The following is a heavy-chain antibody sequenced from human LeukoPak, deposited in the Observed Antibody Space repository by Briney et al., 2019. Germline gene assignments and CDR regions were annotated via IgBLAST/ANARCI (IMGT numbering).Heavy chain of an antibody. CDR3: ASRSRDY. V-gene: IGHV3-48*03. Sequence: PGGSLRLSCAASGFTFSSYEMNWVRQAPGKGLEWVSYISSSGDTIYYADSVKGRFTISRDNAKNSLYLQMNSLSVEDTAVYYCASRSRDYWSQGTLVTVSS. J-gene: IGHJ4*02. D-gene: IGHD6-19*01. CDR1: GFTFSSYE. CDR2: ISSSGDTI.